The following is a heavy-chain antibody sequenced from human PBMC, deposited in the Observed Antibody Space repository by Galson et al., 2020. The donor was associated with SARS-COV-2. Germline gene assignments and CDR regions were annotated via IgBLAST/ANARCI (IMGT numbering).Heavy chain of an antibody. CDR1: GYTFTSYD. V-gene: IGHV1-8*01. D-gene: IGHD3-10*01. CDR3: ARGWAGFGEGWYYYYGMDV. Sequence: ASVKVSCKASGYTFTSYDINWVRQATGQGLEWMGWMNPNSGNTGYAQKFQGRVTMTRNTSISTAYMELSSLRSEDTAVYYCARGWAGFGEGWYYYYGMDVWGQGTTVTVSS. CDR2: MNPNSGNT. J-gene: IGHJ6*02.